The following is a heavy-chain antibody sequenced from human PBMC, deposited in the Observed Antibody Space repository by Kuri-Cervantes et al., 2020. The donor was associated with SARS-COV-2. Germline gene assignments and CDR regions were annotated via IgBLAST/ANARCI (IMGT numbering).Heavy chain of an antibody. Sequence: ETLSLTCAASGFTFSSYSMNWVRQAPGKGLEWVSSISSSSSYIYYADSVKGRFTISRDNAKNSLYLQMNSLRAEDTAVYYCARDHPRDYFDYWGQGTLVTVSS. J-gene: IGHJ4*02. CDR3: ARDHPRDYFDY. CDR2: ISSSSSYI. CDR1: GFTFSSYS. V-gene: IGHV3-21*01.